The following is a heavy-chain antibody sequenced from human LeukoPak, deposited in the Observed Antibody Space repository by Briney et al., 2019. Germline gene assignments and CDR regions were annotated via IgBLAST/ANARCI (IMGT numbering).Heavy chain of an antibody. Sequence: PGGSLRLSCAASGFTFSSYGMHWVRQAPGKGLEGVAVISYDGSNKYYADSVKGRFTISRDNSKNTLYLQMNSLRAEDTAVYYCAKVYSSSWPQYYYYGMDVWGQGTTVTVSS. CDR1: GFTFSSYG. D-gene: IGHD6-13*01. J-gene: IGHJ6*02. V-gene: IGHV3-30*18. CDR2: ISYDGSNK. CDR3: AKVYSSSWPQYYYYGMDV.